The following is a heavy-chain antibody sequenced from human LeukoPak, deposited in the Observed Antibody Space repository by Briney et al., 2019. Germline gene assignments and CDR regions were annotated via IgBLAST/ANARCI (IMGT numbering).Heavy chain of an antibody. CDR1: GFAFSTYS. Sequence: GGSLRLSCAASGFAFSTYSMNWVRQAPGKGLEWVSSISSRSTYIYYADSVKGRVTISRDNAKNSLYLQMNSLGAEDTAVYYCARVLSGCETTRCELDYWGQGTLVTVSS. J-gene: IGHJ4*02. D-gene: IGHD1-26*01. V-gene: IGHV3-21*01. CDR3: ARVLSGCETTRCELDY. CDR2: ISSRSTYI.